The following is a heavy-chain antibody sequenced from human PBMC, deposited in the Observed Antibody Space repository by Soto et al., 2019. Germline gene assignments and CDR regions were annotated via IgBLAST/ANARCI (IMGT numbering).Heavy chain of an antibody. D-gene: IGHD2-15*01. CDR2: IKSKTDGGTT. J-gene: IGHJ4*02. Sequence: GGSLRLSCAASGFTFSNAWMSWVRQAPGKGLEWVGRIKSKTDGGTTDYAAPVKGRFTISRDDSKNTLYLQMNSLKTEDTAVYYCTTDLNLVYCGGGSCYDDYWGQGTLVTVSS. V-gene: IGHV3-15*01. CDR1: GFTFSNAW. CDR3: TTDLNLVYCGGGSCYDDY.